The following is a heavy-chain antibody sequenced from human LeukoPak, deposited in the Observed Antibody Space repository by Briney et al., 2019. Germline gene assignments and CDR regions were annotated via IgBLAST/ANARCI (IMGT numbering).Heavy chain of an antibody. CDR2: ISSSSSTI. J-gene: IGHJ4*02. CDR3: AKARGYSYGFSADY. Sequence: GGSLRLSCAASGSTFSSYSMNWVRQAPGKGLEWVSYISSSSSTIYYADSVKGRFTISRDNAKNSLYLQMNSLRAEDTAVYYCAKARGYSYGFSADYWGQGTLVTVSS. CDR1: GSTFSSYS. D-gene: IGHD5-18*01. V-gene: IGHV3-48*01.